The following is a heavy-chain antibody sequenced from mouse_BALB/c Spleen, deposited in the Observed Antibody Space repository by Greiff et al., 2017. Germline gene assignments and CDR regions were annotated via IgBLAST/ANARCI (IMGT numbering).Heavy chain of an antibody. CDR3: ARGGGYAMDY. CDR2: ISYSGST. Sequence: EVMLVESGPGLVKPSQSLSLTCTVTGYSITSDYAWNWIRQFPGNKLEWMGYISYSGSTSYNPSLKSRISITRDTSKNQFFLQLNSVTTEDTATYYCARGGGYAMDYWGQGTSVTVSS. J-gene: IGHJ4*01. V-gene: IGHV3-2*02. CDR1: GYSITSDYA.